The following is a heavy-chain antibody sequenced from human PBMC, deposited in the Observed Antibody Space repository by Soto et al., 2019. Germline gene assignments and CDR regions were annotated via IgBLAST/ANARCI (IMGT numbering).Heavy chain of an antibody. J-gene: IGHJ6*02. CDR1: GFTFSSYW. CDR3: ARDWGGYYYGMDV. CDR2: IKQDGSEK. Sequence: LRLSCAASGFTFSSYWMSWVRQAPGKGLEWVANIKQDGSEKYYVDSVKGRFTISRDNAKNSLYLQMNSLRAEDTAVYYCARDWGGYYYGMDVWGQGTTVTVSS. D-gene: IGHD3-16*01. V-gene: IGHV3-7*01.